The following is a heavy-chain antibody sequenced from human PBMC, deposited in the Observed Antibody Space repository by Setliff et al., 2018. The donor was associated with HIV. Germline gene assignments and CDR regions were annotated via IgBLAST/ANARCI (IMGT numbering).Heavy chain of an antibody. D-gene: IGHD4-4*01. V-gene: IGHV4-38-2*02. CDR3: AREPDSIPYDY. CDR1: GYSISSGYY. Sequence: SETLSLTCAVSGYSISSGYYWGWIRQPPGKGLEWIGSIYHSGSTYYNPSLKSRVTISVDTSKNQFSLKLSSVTAADTAVYYCAREPDSIPYDYWGQGTLVTVS. CDR2: IYHSGST. J-gene: IGHJ4*02.